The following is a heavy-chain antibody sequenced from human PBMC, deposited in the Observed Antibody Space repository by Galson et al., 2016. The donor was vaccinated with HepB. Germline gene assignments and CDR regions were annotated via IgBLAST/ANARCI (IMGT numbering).Heavy chain of an antibody. Sequence: SLRLSCAASGFTFSSYTMNWVRQAPGKGLEWVSYISSSSSSIYYADSVKGRFTISRDNAKNSLYLQMNSLRDEDTAVYYCATQSCSGGSCYSAAPGYWYFDLWGRGTLVTVSS. CDR2: ISSSSSSI. J-gene: IGHJ2*01. V-gene: IGHV3-48*02. CDR3: ATQSCSGGSCYSAAPGYWYFDL. D-gene: IGHD2-15*01. CDR1: GFTFSSYT.